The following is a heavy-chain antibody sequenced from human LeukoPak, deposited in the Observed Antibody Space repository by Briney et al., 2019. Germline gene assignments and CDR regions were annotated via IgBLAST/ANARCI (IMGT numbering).Heavy chain of an antibody. J-gene: IGHJ6*02. Sequence: GGSPRLSCAASGFTFSSYWMHWVRQAPGKGLVWVSRINSDGSSTSYADSVKGRFTISRDNAKNTLYLQMNSLRAEDTAVYYCARSETTEDYYYYYGMDVWGQGTTVTVSS. CDR2: INSDGSST. V-gene: IGHV3-74*01. CDR3: ARSETTEDYYYYYGMDV. CDR1: GFTFSSYW. D-gene: IGHD4-17*01.